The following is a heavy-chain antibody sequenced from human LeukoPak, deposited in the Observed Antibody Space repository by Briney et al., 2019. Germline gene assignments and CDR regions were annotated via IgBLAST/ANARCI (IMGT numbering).Heavy chain of an antibody. V-gene: IGHV1-69*05. D-gene: IGHD2-15*01. Sequence: SVKVSCKASGGTFSSYAISWVRQAPGQVLEWMGGIIPIFGTANYAQKFQVRVTITTDESTSTAYMELSSLRSEDTAVYYCAVVVATYYYYYYMDVWGKGTTVTVSS. CDR3: AVVVATYYYYYYMDV. J-gene: IGHJ6*03. CDR1: GGTFSSYA. CDR2: IIPIFGTA.